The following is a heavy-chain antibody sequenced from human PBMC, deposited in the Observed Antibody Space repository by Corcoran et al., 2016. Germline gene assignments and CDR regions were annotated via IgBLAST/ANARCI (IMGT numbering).Heavy chain of an antibody. CDR3: ARRSFYYDSSGYYDPEYYFDY. Sequence: QVQLQQWGAGLLKPSETLSLTGAVYGGSFSGYYWSWIRQPPGKGLEWIGEINHSGSTNYNPSLKSRVTISVDTSKNQFSLKLSSVTAADTAVYYCARRSFYYDSSGYYDPEYYFDYWGQGTLVTVSS. D-gene: IGHD3-22*01. V-gene: IGHV4-34*01. CDR2: INHSGST. J-gene: IGHJ4*02. CDR1: GGSFSGYY.